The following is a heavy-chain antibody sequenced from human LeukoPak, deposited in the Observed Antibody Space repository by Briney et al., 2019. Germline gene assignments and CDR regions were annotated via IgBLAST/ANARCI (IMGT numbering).Heavy chain of an antibody. CDR2: ISYDGSNR. J-gene: IGHJ3*02. V-gene: IGHV3-30*18. Sequence: PGGSLRLSCAASGFSLSTNGIHWLRQAPGKGLEWVAVISYDGSNRYYADSVKGRFTISRDNSKNTLDLQMNSLRAEDTAVYYCAKRLRQWLIRDGFDIWGQGTMVTVSS. CDR3: AKRLRQWLIRDGFDI. CDR1: GFSLSTNG. D-gene: IGHD6-19*01.